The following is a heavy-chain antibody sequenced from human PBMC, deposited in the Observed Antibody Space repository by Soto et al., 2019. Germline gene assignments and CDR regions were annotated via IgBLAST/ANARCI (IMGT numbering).Heavy chain of an antibody. CDR1: GFTVSSNY. V-gene: IGHV3-66*01. J-gene: IGHJ4*02. CDR2: IYSGGST. D-gene: IGHD3-10*01. CDR3: ARGRFGESYYFDY. Sequence: GGSLRLSCAASGFTVSSNYMSWVRQAPGKGLEWVSVIYSGGSTYYADSVKGRFTISRDNSKNTLYLQMNSLRAEDTAVYYCARGRFGESYYFDYWGQGTLVTVSS.